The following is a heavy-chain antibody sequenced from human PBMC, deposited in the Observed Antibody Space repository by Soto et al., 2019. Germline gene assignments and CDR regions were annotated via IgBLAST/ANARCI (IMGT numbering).Heavy chain of an antibody. CDR1: GYSFTSDW. V-gene: IGHV5-51*01. CDR3: ARWVDYYYYYMDV. J-gene: IGHJ6*03. Sequence: GESLKISCKGSGYSFTSDWIGWVRQMPGKGLEWMGIIYPGDSDTRYSPSFQGQVTISADKSISTAYLQWSSLKASDTAMYYRARWVDYYYYYMDVWGKGTTVTVSS. CDR2: IYPGDSDT.